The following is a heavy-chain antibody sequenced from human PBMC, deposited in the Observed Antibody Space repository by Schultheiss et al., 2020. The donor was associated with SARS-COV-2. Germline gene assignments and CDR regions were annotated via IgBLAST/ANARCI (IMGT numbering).Heavy chain of an antibody. V-gene: IGHV3-7*03. CDR1: GFTFRNYW. Sequence: GGSLRLSCAASGFTFRNYWMSWVRQAPGKGLEWVANIKQDGSVEHYVDSVRGRFIISRDNAKNSLDLQMNSLRAEDTAVYYCATGLASTPFDYWGQGTLVTVSS. CDR3: ATGLASTPFDY. CDR2: IKQDGSVE. D-gene: IGHD1-14*01. J-gene: IGHJ4*02.